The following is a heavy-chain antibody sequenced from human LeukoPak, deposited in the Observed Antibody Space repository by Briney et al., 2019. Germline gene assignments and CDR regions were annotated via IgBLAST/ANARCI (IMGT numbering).Heavy chain of an antibody. V-gene: IGHV1-69*05. J-gene: IGHJ4*02. CDR2: IIPIFGTA. D-gene: IGHD3-22*01. CDR1: GGTFSSYA. CDR3: ARTYYYDSSGYYSFYSDY. Sequence: SVKVSXKASGGTFSSYAISWVRQAPGQGLEWMGRIIPIFGTANYAQKFQGRVTITTDESTSTAYMELSSLRSEDTAVYYCARTYYYDSSGYYSFYSDYWGQGTLVTVSS.